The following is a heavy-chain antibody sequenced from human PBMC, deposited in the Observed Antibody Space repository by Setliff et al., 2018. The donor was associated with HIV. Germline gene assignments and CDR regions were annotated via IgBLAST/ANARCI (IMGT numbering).Heavy chain of an antibody. CDR1: GFTFTTYA. Sequence: ASVKISCKASGFTFTTYAVHWVRQAPGQRPEWMGWINAANGKTRYPQRFEARVTITMDTGASTAYMELNSLRSEDSAVHYCARGREASVPAAKGPFFDYWGQGILVTVSS. CDR3: ARGREASVPAAKGPFFDY. D-gene: IGHD2-2*01. CDR2: INAANGKT. J-gene: IGHJ4*01. V-gene: IGHV1-3*01.